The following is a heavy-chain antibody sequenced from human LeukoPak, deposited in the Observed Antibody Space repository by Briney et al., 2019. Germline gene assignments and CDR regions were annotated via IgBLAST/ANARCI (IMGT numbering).Heavy chain of an antibody. CDR3: AREGTAGYYYYYYMDV. J-gene: IGHJ6*03. V-gene: IGHV4-59*01. D-gene: IGHD1-1*01. Sequence: KPSETLSLTCTVSGGSISSYYWSWIRQPTGKGLEWIGYIYYSGSTNYNPSLKSRVTISVDTSKNQFSLKLSSVTAADTAVYYCAREGTAGYYYYYYMDVWGKGTTVTVSS. CDR2: IYYSGST. CDR1: GGSISSYY.